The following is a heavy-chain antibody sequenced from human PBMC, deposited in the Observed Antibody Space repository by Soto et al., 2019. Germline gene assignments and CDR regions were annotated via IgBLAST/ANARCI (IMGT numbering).Heavy chain of an antibody. J-gene: IGHJ6*02. Sequence: QVQLVESGGGVVQPGRSLRLSCAASGFTFSSYGMHWVRQAPGKGLEWVAVIWYDGSNKYYADSVKGRFTISRDNSKNMLYLQMNSLRAEDTAVDYCARELDPGNFYDSSGFYYYGMDVWGQGTTVTVSS. CDR2: IWYDGSNK. CDR3: ARELDPGNFYDSSGFYYYGMDV. D-gene: IGHD3-22*01. CDR1: GFTFSSYG. V-gene: IGHV3-33*01.